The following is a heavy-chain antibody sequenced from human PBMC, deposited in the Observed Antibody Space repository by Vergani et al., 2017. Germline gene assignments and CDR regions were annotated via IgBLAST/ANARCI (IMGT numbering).Heavy chain of an antibody. CDR1: GFTVSSNY. CDR2: ISGSGGST. D-gene: IGHD2-2*01. CDR3: AKVSGREVPAALLPNYFDY. V-gene: IGHV3-23*04. J-gene: IGHJ4*02. Sequence: EVQLVESGGGLIQPGGSLRLSCAASGFTVSSNYMSWVRQAPGKGLEWVSVISGSGGSTYYADSVKGRFTISRDNSKNTLYLQMNSLRAEDTAVYYCAKVSGREVPAALLPNYFDYWGQGTLVTVSS.